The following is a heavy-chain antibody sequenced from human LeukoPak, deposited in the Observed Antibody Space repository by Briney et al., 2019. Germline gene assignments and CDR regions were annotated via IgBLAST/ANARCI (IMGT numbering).Heavy chain of an antibody. CDR1: NYTFTTYG. D-gene: IGHD3-16*01. CDR2: IDANTGNP. Sequence: ASVKVSCKASNYTFTTYGINWVRQAPGQGLEWMGWIDANTGNPTYVQGFTGRFVFSLDTSVSTAYLQISSLKAEDTAVYYCAKDTWDYWGQGTLVTVSS. V-gene: IGHV7-4-1*02. J-gene: IGHJ4*02. CDR3: AKDTWDY.